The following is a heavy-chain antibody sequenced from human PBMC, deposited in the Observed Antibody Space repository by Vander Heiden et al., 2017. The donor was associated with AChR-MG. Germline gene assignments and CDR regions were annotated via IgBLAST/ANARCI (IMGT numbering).Heavy chain of an antibody. V-gene: IGHV3-7*01. J-gene: IGHJ6*03. D-gene: IGHD3-3*01. CDR3: ARATDFWSGYSYYYYYMDV. CDR1: GFTFSSYW. Sequence: EVQLVESGGGLVQPGGSLRLSCAASGFTFSSYWRGWVRQAPGKGLEWVANIKQDGSEKYYVDSVKGRFTISRDNAKNSLYLQMNSLRAEDTAVYYCARATDFWSGYSYYYYYMDVWGKGTTVTVSS. CDR2: IKQDGSEK.